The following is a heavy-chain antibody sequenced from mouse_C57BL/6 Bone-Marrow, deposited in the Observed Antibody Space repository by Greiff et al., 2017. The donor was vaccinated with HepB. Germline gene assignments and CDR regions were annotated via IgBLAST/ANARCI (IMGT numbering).Heavy chain of an antibody. CDR1: GYTFTDYY. V-gene: IGHV1-76*01. CDR2: IYPGSGNT. D-gene: IGHD1-1*01. CDR3: ARGGTYYYGSRDYFDY. J-gene: IGHJ2*01. Sequence: QVHVKQSGAELVRPGASVKLSCKASGYTFTDYYINWVKQRPGQGLEWIARIYPGSGNTYYNEKFKGKATLTAEKSSSTAYMQLSSLTSEDSAVYFCARGGTYYYGSRDYFDYWGQGTTLTVSS.